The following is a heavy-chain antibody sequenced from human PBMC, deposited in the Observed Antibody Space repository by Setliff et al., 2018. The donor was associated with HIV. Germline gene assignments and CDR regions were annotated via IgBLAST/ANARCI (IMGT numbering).Heavy chain of an antibody. V-gene: IGHV4-59*01. D-gene: IGHD3-10*01. J-gene: IGHJ4*02. CDR1: GGSFSGYY. CDR3: ARASYYGSGIYYIWGYFDY. CDR2: IYIYNSGST. Sequence: PSETLSLTCSVSGGSFSGYYWSWIRQPPGKGLEWIGYIYIYNSGSTNYNPSLTSRVTISADTSKNQFSLKLSSVTAADTAFYYCARASYYGSGIYYIWGYFDYWGQGTLVTVSS.